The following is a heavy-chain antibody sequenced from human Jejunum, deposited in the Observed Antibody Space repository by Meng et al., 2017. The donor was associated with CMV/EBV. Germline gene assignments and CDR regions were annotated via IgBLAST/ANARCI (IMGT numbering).Heavy chain of an antibody. J-gene: IGHJ6*02. CDR2: IYYSGRA. V-gene: IGHV4-39*01. Sequence: WAGIRQPPGKGREWIGTIYYSGRAYYKQSLNSRVTISVDTSKNQFSLRLRSVTAADTAVYYCARHLYCSSINCYLTTHYYYNGMDVWGQGTTVTVSS. CDR3: ARHLYCSSINCYLTTHYYYNGMDV. D-gene: IGHD2-2*01.